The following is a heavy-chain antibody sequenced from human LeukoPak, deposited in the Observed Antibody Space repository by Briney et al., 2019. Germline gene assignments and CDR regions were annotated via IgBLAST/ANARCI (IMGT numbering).Heavy chain of an antibody. CDR2: INPNSGGT. V-gene: IGHV1-2*02. Sequence: RASVKVSCKASGYTFTGYYMHWVRQAPGQGLEWMGWINPNSGGTNYAQKFQGRVTMTTDTSTSTAYMELRSLRSDDTAVYYCARRYYDSGGYYHIDDYWGQGTLVTVSS. CDR1: GYTFTGYY. D-gene: IGHD3-22*01. J-gene: IGHJ4*02. CDR3: ARRYYDSGGYYHIDDY.